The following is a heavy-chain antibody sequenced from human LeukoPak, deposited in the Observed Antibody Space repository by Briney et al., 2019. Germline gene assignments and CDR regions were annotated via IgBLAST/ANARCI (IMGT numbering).Heavy chain of an antibody. CDR1: GGSFSGYY. J-gene: IGHJ1*01. D-gene: IGHD6-13*01. CDR3: ARQDSSSWYFGNAEYFQH. Sequence: SETLSLTCAVYGGSFSGYYWSWIRQPPGKGLEWIGSIYYSGSTCYNPSLKSRVTISVDTSKNQFSLKLSSVTAADTAVYYCARQDSSSWYFGNAEYFQHWGQGTLVTVSS. CDR2: IYYSGST. V-gene: IGHV4-34*01.